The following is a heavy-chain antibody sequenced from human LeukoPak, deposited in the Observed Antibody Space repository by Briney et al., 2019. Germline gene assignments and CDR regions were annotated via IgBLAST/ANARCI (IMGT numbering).Heavy chain of an antibody. J-gene: IGHJ4*02. V-gene: IGHV4-39*01. Sequence: TSETLSLTCTVSGGSISSSTYYWGWIRRPPGKGLEWIGSIYYSGSTYYNPSLKSRVTVSVDTSKNQFSLNLSSVTAADTAVYYCVRGSTLRHYQYWGQGNLGTVSS. CDR2: IYYSGST. CDR3: VRGSTLRHYQY. CDR1: GGSISSSTYY. D-gene: IGHD3-16*01.